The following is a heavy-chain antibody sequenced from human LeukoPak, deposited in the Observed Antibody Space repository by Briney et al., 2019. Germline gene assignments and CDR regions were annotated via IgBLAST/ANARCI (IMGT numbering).Heavy chain of an antibody. CDR2: IHYGGTT. Sequence: SETLSLTCTVSGGSIGSGYYWAWIRQPPAKGLEWIGRIHYGGTTHYNPSLQSRVTMSADPSKTQFALDLRSVTAADTAVYYCTRDIGDFVSDFWGQGTLVTVSS. CDR3: TRDIGDFVSDF. V-gene: IGHV4-39*02. D-gene: IGHD2-21*02. J-gene: IGHJ4*02. CDR1: GGSIGSGYY.